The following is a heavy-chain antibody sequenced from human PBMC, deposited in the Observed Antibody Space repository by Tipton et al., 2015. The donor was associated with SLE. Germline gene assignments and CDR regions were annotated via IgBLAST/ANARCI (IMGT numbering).Heavy chain of an antibody. Sequence: LRLSCAASGFTFSSYAMSWIRQAPGKGLEWIGSIYYSGSTYYNPSLQSRVTISVDTSKNQFSLKLSSVTAADTAVYYCARDQAVAGSYYFDYWGQGTLVTVSS. CDR2: IYYSGST. J-gene: IGHJ4*02. D-gene: IGHD6-19*01. V-gene: IGHV4-30-2*03. CDR1: GFTFSSYA. CDR3: ARDQAVAGSYYFDY.